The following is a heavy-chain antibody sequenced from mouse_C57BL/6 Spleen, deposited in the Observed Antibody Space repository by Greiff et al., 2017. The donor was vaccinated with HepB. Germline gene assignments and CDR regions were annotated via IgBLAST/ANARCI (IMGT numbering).Heavy chain of an antibody. D-gene: IGHD2-1*01. Sequence: VQLQQSGPELVKPGASVKIPCKASGYTFTDYNMDWVKQSHGKSLEWIGDINPNNGGTIYNQKFKGKATLTVDKSSSTAYMELRSLTSEDTAVYYCARSSGNIYYGNTFAYWGQGTLVTVSA. V-gene: IGHV1-18*01. J-gene: IGHJ3*01. CDR3: ARSSGNIYYGNTFAY. CDR2: INPNNGGT. CDR1: GYTFTDYN.